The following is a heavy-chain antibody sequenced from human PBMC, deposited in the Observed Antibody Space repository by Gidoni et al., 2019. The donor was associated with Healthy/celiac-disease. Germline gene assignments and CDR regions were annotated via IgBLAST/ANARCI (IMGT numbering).Heavy chain of an antibody. D-gene: IGHD6-13*01. V-gene: IGHV4-39*01. Sequence: QLQLQESGPGLVKPSETLSLTCTVSGGSISSSSYYWGWIRQPPGKGLEWIGSIYYRGGTYYNPSLKSRVTISVDTSKNQFSLKLSSVTAADTAVYYCARRGSSWQREYYFDYWGQGTLVTVSS. CDR2: IYYRGGT. CDR1: GGSISSSSYY. J-gene: IGHJ4*02. CDR3: ARRGSSWQREYYFDY.